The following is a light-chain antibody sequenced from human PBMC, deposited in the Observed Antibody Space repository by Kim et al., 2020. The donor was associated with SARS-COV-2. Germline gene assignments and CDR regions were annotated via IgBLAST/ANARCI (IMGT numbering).Light chain of an antibody. Sequence: PGQTARITCGGNNIGSKSVHWYQRKPGKAPVVVIYFDSDRPAGIPERFSGSNAGNTATLTISRVEAGDEADYYCQVWDSSSDHPGVFGGGTQLTVL. CDR2: FDS. V-gene: IGLV3-21*04. CDR1: NIGSKS. J-gene: IGLJ3*02. CDR3: QVWDSSSDHPGV.